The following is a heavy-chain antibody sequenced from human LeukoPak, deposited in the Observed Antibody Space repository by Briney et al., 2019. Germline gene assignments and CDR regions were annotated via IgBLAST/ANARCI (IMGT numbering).Heavy chain of an antibody. V-gene: IGHV3-21*01. CDR2: ISSVSDYI. CDR1: GFTFSLYS. CDR3: ARGGRRFDS. J-gene: IGHJ5*01. D-gene: IGHD2-15*01. Sequence: GASLRLSCAASGFTFSLYSMNWVRQAPGKGLEWVSSISSVSDYIFYGDSLKGRFSISRDNAKNSLYLQMNSLRAEDTAVYYCARGGRRFDSWGQGTLVSVSS.